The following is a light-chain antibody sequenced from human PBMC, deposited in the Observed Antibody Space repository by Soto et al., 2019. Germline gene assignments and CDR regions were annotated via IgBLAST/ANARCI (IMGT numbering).Light chain of an antibody. CDR2: EVS. CDR1: SSDVGTYNL. Sequence: QSALTQPASVSGSPGQSITISCTGTSSDVGTYNLVSWYQQHPGKAPKLMIYEVSKRPSGVANRFSGSKSGNTASLTISGLQAEDEADDYCCSYAGSNWVFGGGTKVTVL. J-gene: IGLJ3*02. CDR3: CSYAGSNWV. V-gene: IGLV2-23*02.